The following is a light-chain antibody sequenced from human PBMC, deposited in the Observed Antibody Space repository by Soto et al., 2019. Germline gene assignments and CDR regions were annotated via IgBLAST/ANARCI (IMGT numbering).Light chain of an antibody. J-gene: IGLJ1*01. CDR3: SSYTSSSTLPNV. CDR2: EVS. V-gene: IGLV2-14*01. CDR1: SSDVGGYNY. Sequence: QSVLTQPASVSGSPGQSITISCTGTSSDVGGYNYVSWYQQHPGKAPKLMIYEVSNRPSGVSNRFSGSKSGNTASLTISGLQAEDEADYYCSSYTSSSTLPNVFGTGTKVT.